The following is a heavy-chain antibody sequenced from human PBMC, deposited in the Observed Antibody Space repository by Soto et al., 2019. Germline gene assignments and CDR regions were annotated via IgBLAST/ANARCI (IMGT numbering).Heavy chain of an antibody. CDR3: ARDPDEPYQLPEY. CDR2: ISSSCSTI. D-gene: IGHD2-2*01. J-gene: IGHJ4*02. V-gene: IGHV3-48*01. Sequence: GGSLSLSCAASGFTFSSYSMNWVRQAPGKGLDWVSYISSSCSTIYFAASVKGRFSISRDNAKNSLYLQMNSLRAEDTAVYYCARDPDEPYQLPEYWGQGTLVTVSS. CDR1: GFTFSSYS.